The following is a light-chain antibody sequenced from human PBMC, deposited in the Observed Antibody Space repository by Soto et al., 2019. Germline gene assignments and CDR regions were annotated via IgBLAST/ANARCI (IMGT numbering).Light chain of an antibody. CDR1: QSVRSNY. CDR2: GAS. J-gene: IGKJ4*01. V-gene: IGKV3-20*01. Sequence: EIVLTQSPGTLSLSSGERATLSCRASQSVRSNYLAWYQQKPGQAPRLLIYGASSRATGIPDRFGGSGSGTDFTLTISRLEPEDFAVYCFQQYASSPLTFGGGTKVEIK. CDR3: QQYASSPLT.